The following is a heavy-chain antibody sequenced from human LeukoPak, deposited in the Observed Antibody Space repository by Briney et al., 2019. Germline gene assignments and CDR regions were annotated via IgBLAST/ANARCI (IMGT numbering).Heavy chain of an antibody. D-gene: IGHD6-13*01. V-gene: IGHV3-66*01. J-gene: IGHJ4*02. Sequence: GGSLRLSCAASGFTVSSNYMSWVRQAPGKGLEWVSVIYSGGSTYYADSVKGRFTISRDNSKNTLYLQMDSLRAEDTAVYYCAGGARRQQPFDYWGQGTLVTVSS. CDR2: IYSGGST. CDR3: AGGARRQQPFDY. CDR1: GFTVSSNY.